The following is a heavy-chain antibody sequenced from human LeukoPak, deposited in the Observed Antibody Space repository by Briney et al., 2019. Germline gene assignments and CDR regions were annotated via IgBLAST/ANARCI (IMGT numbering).Heavy chain of an antibody. V-gene: IGHV4-30-4*02. CDR2: FYYSGST. Sequence: SETLSLTCTVSGGSISSGDYYWSWIRQPPGKGLEWIGYFYYSGSTYYNPSLKSRVTISADTSKNQFSLQLNSVTAADTAVYYCAGGDISGVAAELDYWGQGTLVTVSS. D-gene: IGHD6-25*01. CDR3: AGGDISGVAAELDY. J-gene: IGHJ4*02. CDR1: GGSISSGDYY.